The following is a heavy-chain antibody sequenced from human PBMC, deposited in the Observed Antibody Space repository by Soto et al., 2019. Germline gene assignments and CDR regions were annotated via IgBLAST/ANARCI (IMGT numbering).Heavy chain of an antibody. D-gene: IGHD6-19*01. CDR2: INHSGVT. J-gene: IGHJ6*02. V-gene: IGHV4-34*01. CDR1: GGSFSGYY. CDR3: ARFSGSYYYAMDV. Sequence: SSETLSLTCDVYGGSFSGYYWSWIRQPPGKGLEWIGEINHSGVTNYKPSLKRRVTISVDTSKNQFSLQLKSVTAADTALYYCARFSGSYYYAMDVWGQGSTVTVSS.